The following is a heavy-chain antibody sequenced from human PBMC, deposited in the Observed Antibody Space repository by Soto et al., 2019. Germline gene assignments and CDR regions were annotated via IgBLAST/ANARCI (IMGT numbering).Heavy chain of an antibody. J-gene: IGHJ6*02. D-gene: IGHD3-3*01. CDR2: IGTAGDT. CDR3: ARSPPYYDLWSGPNPMDV. Sequence: TGGSLRLSCAASGFTFSSYDMKWGRQATGKGLEWVSAIGTAGDTYYPGSVKGRFTISRENAKNSLYLQMNSLRAGDTAVYYCARSPPYYDLWSGPNPMDVWGQGTTVTVS. CDR1: GFTFSSYD. V-gene: IGHV3-13*01.